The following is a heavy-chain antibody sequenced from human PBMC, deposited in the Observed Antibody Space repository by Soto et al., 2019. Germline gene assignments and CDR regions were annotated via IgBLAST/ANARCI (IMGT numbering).Heavy chain of an antibody. D-gene: IGHD3-9*01. J-gene: IGHJ4*02. CDR3: ARHARPDSFPLLTGYPPPYDY. V-gene: IGHV4-59*08. CDR2: IYYSGST. Sequence: SETLSLTCTVSGGSISSYYWSWIRQPPGKGLEWIGYIYYSGSTNYNPSLKSRVTISVDTSKNQFSLKLSSVTAADTAVYYCARHARPDSFPLLTGYPPPYDYWGQGTLVPVSS. CDR1: GGSISSYY.